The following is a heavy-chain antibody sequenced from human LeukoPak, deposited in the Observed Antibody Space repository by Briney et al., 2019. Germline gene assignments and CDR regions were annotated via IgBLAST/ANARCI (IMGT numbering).Heavy chain of an antibody. V-gene: IGHV3-30*04. J-gene: IGHJ3*02. CDR3: ARARATVTRISSFDI. CDR2: ISFDGTHD. CDR1: GFTFSSYA. Sequence: GTSLRLSCAASGFTFSSYAIHWVRQAPGKGLEWVAVISFDGTHDFYADSVKGRFTISRDNSKNTLYLQMNSLRADDTAVYYCARARATVTRISSFDIWGQGTMVTVSS. D-gene: IGHD4-17*01.